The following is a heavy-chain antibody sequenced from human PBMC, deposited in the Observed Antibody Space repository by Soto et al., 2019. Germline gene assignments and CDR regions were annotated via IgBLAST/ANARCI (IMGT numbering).Heavy chain of an antibody. CDR1: GFSLSTTGEG. J-gene: IGHJ6*02. Sequence: QITLKESGPTLVKPTQTLTLTCTFSGFSLSTTGEGVGWIRQPPGKALEWLALIYWDADKRYNPSLESRLTITKDTTTKQVVHTMTNKDPVDTATYYCVQSRCGGDCLPSYSSHSEYGLDVWGQGTTVTVSS. CDR2: IYWDADK. V-gene: IGHV2-5*02. CDR3: VQSRCGGDCLPSYSSHSEYGLDV. D-gene: IGHD2-21*02.